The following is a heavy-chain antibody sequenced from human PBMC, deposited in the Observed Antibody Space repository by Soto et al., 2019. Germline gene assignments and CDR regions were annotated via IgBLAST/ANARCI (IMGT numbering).Heavy chain of an antibody. D-gene: IGHD6-13*01. CDR1: GFTFSSYA. J-gene: IGHJ6*03. CDR3: AKLSKAAVEGGYFYMDV. Sequence: EVQLLESGGGLAQPGGSLRLSCAASGFTFSSYAMSWVRQAPGKGLDWVSTISGSGRNTYYADSVKGRFAISGDNSKNTLYLQVSSLRAEDAAVYYCAKLSKAAVEGGYFYMDVWGKGTTVNVSS. CDR2: ISGSGRNT. V-gene: IGHV3-23*01.